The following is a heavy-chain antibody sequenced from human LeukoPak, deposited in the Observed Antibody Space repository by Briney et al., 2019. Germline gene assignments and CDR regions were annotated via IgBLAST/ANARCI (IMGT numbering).Heavy chain of an antibody. CDR2: MYHSGST. J-gene: IGHJ4*02. Sequence: SETLSLTCTVSGYSISIGYYWGWIRQSPGKGLEWIATMYHSGSTYYNPSLKSRVTISVDTSKNQFSLKLSSVTAADTAVYYCASDSIAAAGTVGYWGQGTLVTVSS. V-gene: IGHV4-38-2*02. CDR3: ASDSIAAAGTVGY. CDR1: GYSISIGYY. D-gene: IGHD6-13*01.